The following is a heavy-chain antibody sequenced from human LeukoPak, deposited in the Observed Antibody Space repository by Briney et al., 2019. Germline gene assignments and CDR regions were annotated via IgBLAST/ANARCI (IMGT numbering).Heavy chain of an antibody. CDR3: ARMNYGEGLDF. V-gene: IGHV1-18*01. CDR1: GYTFTSYG. Sequence: GASVKVSCKASGYTFTSYGISWVRQAPGQGLEWMGWISAYNGNTNYVQNFQGRVTMTTDTSTSTVYMELRSLRSDDTAVYYCARMNYGEGLDFWGQGALVTVSS. J-gene: IGHJ4*02. D-gene: IGHD4-17*01. CDR2: ISAYNGNT.